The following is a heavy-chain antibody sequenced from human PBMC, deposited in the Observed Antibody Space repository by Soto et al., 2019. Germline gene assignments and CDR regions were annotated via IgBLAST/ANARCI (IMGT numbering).Heavy chain of an antibody. Sequence: SETLSLTCTVSGASISGYYWSWIRKSAGKGLKWIGRIYATGTTDYNPSLKSRVMMSVDTSKKQFSLRLRSVTAADTAVYYCVRDGTKTLRDWFEPWGQGISVTVSS. J-gene: IGHJ5*02. D-gene: IGHD1-1*01. CDR3: VRDGTKTLRDWFEP. V-gene: IGHV4-4*07. CDR1: GASISGYY. CDR2: IYATGTT.